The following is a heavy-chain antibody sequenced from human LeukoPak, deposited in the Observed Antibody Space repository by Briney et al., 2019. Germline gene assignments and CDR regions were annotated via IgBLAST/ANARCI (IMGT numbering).Heavy chain of an antibody. D-gene: IGHD4-17*01. CDR2: ISWNSGSI. V-gene: IGHV3-9*01. CDR1: GFTFDDYA. CDR3: AKDWDDYGDYIDY. J-gene: IGHJ4*02. Sequence: PGRSLRLSCAASGFTFDDYAMHWVRQAPGKGLEWVSGISWNSGSIGYADSVKGRFTISRDNAKNSLYLQMNSLRAEDTALYHCAKDWDDYGDYIDYWGQGTLVTVSS.